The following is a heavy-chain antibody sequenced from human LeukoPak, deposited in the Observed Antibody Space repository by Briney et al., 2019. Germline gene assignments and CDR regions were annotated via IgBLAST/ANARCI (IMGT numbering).Heavy chain of an antibody. D-gene: IGHD4/OR15-4a*01. CDR1: GFTFSDYW. CDR2: IRQDGSDK. Sequence: GGSLRLSCAASGFTFSDYWMSWVRQAPGKGLEWVANIRQDGSDKQYVDSIKGRFTISRDNAKNTLYLQMDSLGVEDTAIYYCARFSRVQSSFWGQGTLVTVSS. J-gene: IGHJ4*02. CDR3: ARFSRVQSSF. V-gene: IGHV3-7*01.